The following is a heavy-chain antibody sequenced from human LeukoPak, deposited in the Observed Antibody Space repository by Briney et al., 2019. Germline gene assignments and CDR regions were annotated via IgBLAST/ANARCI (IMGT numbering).Heavy chain of an antibody. J-gene: IGHJ5*02. CDR3: ARGAHCSSTSCFHVGWFDP. CDR1: GFTLSNYA. CDR2: TSYDGSNK. V-gene: IGHV3-30-3*01. D-gene: IGHD2-2*01. Sequence: GGSLRLSCAASGFTLSNYAMHWVRQAPGKGLEWVAVTSYDGSNKYYADSVKGRFTISRDNSKNTLCLQMNSLRAEDTAVYYCARGAHCSSTSCFHVGWFDPWGQGTLVTVSS.